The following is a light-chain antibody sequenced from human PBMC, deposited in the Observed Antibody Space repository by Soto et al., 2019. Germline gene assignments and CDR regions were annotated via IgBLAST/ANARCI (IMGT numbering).Light chain of an antibody. J-gene: IGKJ4*01. V-gene: IGKV3-11*01. CDR2: DAS. CDR3: QQRNNWVT. CDR1: QNINSY. Sequence: EIVLTQSAATLSLSPGERATLSCRASQNINSYLAWYQQKPGQAPRLLIYDASYRATGIPARFSGTGSGTDFVLTISSLEPEDFGVYYCQQRNNWVTFGGGTKVQIK.